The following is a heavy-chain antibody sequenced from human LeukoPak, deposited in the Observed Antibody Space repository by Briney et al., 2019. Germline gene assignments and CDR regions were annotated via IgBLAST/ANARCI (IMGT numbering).Heavy chain of an antibody. CDR1: GYTFTSYD. V-gene: IGHV1-8*01. D-gene: IGHD3-22*01. CDR3: ARGPEVVADDAFDI. Sequence: GASVKVSCKASGYTFTSYDINWVRQATGQGLEWMGWMNPNSGNTGYAQKFQGRVTMTRNTSISTACMELSSLRSEDTAVYYCARGPEVVADDAFDIWGQGTMVTVSS. J-gene: IGHJ3*02. CDR2: MNPNSGNT.